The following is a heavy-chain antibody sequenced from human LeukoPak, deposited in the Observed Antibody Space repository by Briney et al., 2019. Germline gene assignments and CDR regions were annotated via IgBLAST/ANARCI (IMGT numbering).Heavy chain of an antibody. V-gene: IGHV3-30*18. Sequence: GRSLRLSCAASGFTFSSYGMHWVRQAPGKGLEWVAVISYDGSNKYYADSVKGRFTISRDNSKNTLYLQMNSLRAEDTAVYYCAKLGSSDAFDIWGQGTMVTVSS. CDR1: GFTFSSYG. J-gene: IGHJ3*02. CDR3: AKLGSSDAFDI. CDR2: ISYDGSNK. D-gene: IGHD6-6*01.